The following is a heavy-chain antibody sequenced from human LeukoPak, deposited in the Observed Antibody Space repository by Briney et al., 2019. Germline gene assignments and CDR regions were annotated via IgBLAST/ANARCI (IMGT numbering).Heavy chain of an antibody. D-gene: IGHD3-10*01. Sequence: SETLSLTCTVSGGSISSSSYYWGWIRQPPGKGLEWIGSIYYSGSTYYNPSLKSRVTISVDTSKNQFSLKLSSVTAADTAVYYCAAPRRIPNYYGSGSYTYYFDYWGQGTLLTVSS. CDR1: GGSISSSSYY. V-gene: IGHV4-39*01. J-gene: IGHJ4*02. CDR3: AAPRRIPNYYGSGSYTYYFDY. CDR2: IYYSGST.